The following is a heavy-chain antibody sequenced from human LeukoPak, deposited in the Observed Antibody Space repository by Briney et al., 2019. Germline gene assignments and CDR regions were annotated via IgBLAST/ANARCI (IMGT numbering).Heavy chain of an antibody. V-gene: IGHV3-21*01. D-gene: IGHD6-19*01. CDR2: ISGSNSYI. CDR3: ARNLPTVAGSRNYYYYYMDV. Sequence: GGSLRLSCAASGFTFNSYSMNWVRQAPGKGLEWVSSISGSNSYIYYADSMKGRFTISRDNAKNSLFLQMNSLRAEDTAVYYCARNLPTVAGSRNYYYYYMDVWGKGTTVTVSS. CDR1: GFTFNSYS. J-gene: IGHJ6*03.